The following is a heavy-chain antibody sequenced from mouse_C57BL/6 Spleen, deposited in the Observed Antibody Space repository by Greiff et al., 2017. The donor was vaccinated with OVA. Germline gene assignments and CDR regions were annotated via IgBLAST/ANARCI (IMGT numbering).Heavy chain of an antibody. Sequence: EVQRVESGGGLVKPGGSLKLSCAASGFTFSDYGMHWVRQAPEKGLEWVAYISSGSSTIYYADTVKGRFTISRDNAKNTLFLQMTSLRSEDTAMYYCARPYYGNYSYYFDYWGQGTTLTVSS. J-gene: IGHJ2*01. V-gene: IGHV5-17*01. CDR2: ISSGSSTI. CDR1: GFTFSDYG. CDR3: ARPYYGNYSYYFDY. D-gene: IGHD2-10*01.